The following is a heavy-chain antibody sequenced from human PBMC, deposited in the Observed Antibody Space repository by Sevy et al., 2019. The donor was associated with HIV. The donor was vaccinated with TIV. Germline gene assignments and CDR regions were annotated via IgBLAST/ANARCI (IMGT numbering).Heavy chain of an antibody. CDR2: IRSKAYGGTT. D-gene: IGHD1-26*01. J-gene: IGHJ6*02. V-gene: IGHV3-49*04. Sequence: GGSLRLSCAASGFTFSSYGMHWVRQAPGKGLEWVAFIRSKAYGGTTEYAASVKGRFTISRDESKSIAYLQMNSLKTEDTAVYYCTRVEGAADWGMDVWGQGTTVTVSS. CDR3: TRVEGAADWGMDV. CDR1: GFTFSSYG.